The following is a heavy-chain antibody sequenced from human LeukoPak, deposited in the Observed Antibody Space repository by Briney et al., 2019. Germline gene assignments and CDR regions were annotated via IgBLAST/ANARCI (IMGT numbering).Heavy chain of an antibody. CDR1: GFTFSRYW. V-gene: IGHV3-7*01. D-gene: IGHD5-24*01. CDR2: IKQDGREK. Sequence: GGSLRLSCAASGFTFSRYWMSWVRQAPGKGLEWVANIKQDGREKDYVDSVKGRFTISRDNAKNSLYLQMNSLRVEDTAVYYCARFQDGAFDYWGQGTLDTVSS. CDR3: ARFQDGAFDY. J-gene: IGHJ4*02.